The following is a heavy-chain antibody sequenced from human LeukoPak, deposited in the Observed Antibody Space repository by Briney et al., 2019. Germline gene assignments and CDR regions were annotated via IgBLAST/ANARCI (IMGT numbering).Heavy chain of an antibody. CDR2: IYYSGST. CDR1: GGSISSGDYY. J-gene: IGHJ4*02. V-gene: IGHV4-30-4*01. D-gene: IGHD3-3*01. CDR3: ARVCASGYLY. Sequence: SETLSPTCTVSGGSISSGDYYWSWIRQPPGKGLEWIGYIYYSGSTYYNPSLKSRVTISVDTSKNQFSLKLSSVTAADTAVYYCARVCASGYLYWGQGTLVTVSS.